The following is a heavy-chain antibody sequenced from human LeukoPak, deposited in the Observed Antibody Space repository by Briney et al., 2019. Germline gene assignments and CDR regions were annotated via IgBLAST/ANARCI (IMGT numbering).Heavy chain of an antibody. CDR1: GGSFSGYY. D-gene: IGHD2-2*01. CDR2: IYYSGST. Sequence: PSETLSLTCAVYGGSFSGYYWSWIRQPPGKGLEWIGYIYYSGSTYYNPSLKSRVTISVDTSKNQFSLKLSSVTAADTAVYYCARDTRSTSSTMYYYYYYMDVWGKGTTVTVSS. J-gene: IGHJ6*03. V-gene: IGHV4-30-4*08. CDR3: ARDTRSTSSTMYYYYYYMDV.